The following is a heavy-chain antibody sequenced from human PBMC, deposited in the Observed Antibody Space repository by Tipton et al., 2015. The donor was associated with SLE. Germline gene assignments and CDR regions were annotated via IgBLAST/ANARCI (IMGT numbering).Heavy chain of an antibody. D-gene: IGHD2-21*01. Sequence: TLSLTCTVSGGSISSSSYYWGWIRQPPGKGLEWIGSIYYSGSTYYSPSLKSRVTISVDTSKNQFSLKPSSVTAADTAVYYCARAGGGDSNWFDPWGQGTLVTVSS. CDR2: IYYSGST. CDR3: ARAGGGDSNWFDP. V-gene: IGHV4-39*07. CDR1: GGSISSSSYY. J-gene: IGHJ5*02.